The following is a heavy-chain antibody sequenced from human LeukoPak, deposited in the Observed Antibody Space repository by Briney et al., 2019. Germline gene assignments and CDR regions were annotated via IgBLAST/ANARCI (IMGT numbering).Heavy chain of an antibody. Sequence: GGSLRPSCAASGFTFSSYAMNWVRQAPGKGLEWVSVISGSGVNTDYADSVKGRFTISRDNSKNTLFLQMNSLRADDTAVYYCAKAPRFGDHAAEYFYYYMDVWGKGTTVTVSS. D-gene: IGHD3-16*01. CDR3: AKAPRFGDHAAEYFYYYMDV. CDR2: ISGSGVNT. V-gene: IGHV3-23*01. CDR1: GFTFSSYA. J-gene: IGHJ6*03.